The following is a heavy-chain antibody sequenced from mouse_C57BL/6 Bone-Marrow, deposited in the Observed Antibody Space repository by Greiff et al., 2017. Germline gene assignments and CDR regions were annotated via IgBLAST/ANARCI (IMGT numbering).Heavy chain of an antibody. Sequence: QLKQSGAELVKPGASVKISCKASGYAFSSYWMNWVKQRPGKGLEWIGQIYPGDGDTNYNGKFKGKATLTADKSSSTAYMQLSSLTSEDSAVYFCARGDGYSYYFDYWGQGTTLTVSS. J-gene: IGHJ2*01. CDR3: ARGDGYSYYFDY. CDR2: IYPGDGDT. CDR1: GYAFSSYW. D-gene: IGHD2-3*01. V-gene: IGHV1-80*01.